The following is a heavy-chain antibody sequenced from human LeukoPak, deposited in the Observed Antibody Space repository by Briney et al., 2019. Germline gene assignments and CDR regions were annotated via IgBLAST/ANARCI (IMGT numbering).Heavy chain of an antibody. V-gene: IGHV3-48*03. CDR1: GFTFSSYE. CDR3: ARYDYYYYGMDV. Sequence: GGSLRLSCAASGFTFSSYEMNWVRQAPGKGLEWVSYISSSGSTIYYADSVKGRFTISRDNAKNSLYLRMNSLRAEDTAVYYCARYDYYYYGMDVWGQGTTVTVSS. CDR2: ISSSGSTI. J-gene: IGHJ6*02.